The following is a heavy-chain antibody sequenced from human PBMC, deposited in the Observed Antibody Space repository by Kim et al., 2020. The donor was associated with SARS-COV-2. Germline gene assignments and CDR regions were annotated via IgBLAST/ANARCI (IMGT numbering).Heavy chain of an antibody. J-gene: IGHJ4*02. V-gene: IGHV4-30-4*01. CDR3: ATQGSSGTFDY. D-gene: IGHD6-13*01. CDR1: GGSISSGDYY. CDR2: IYYSGST. Sequence: SETLSLTCTVSGGSISSGDYYWSWIRQPPGKGLEWIGYIYYSGSTYYNPSLKSRVTISVDTSKNQFSLKLSSVTAADTAVYYCATQGSSGTFDYWGQGTLVTVSS.